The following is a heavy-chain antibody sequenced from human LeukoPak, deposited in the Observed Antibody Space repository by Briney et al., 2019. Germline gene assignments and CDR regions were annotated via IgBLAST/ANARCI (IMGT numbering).Heavy chain of an antibody. J-gene: IGHJ4*02. CDR2: ISYDGSNK. CDR1: GFTFSSYA. V-gene: IGHV3-30-3*01. Sequence: GGSLRLSCAASGFTFSSYAMHWARQAPGKGLEWVAVISYDGSNKYYADSVKGRFTISRDNSKNTLYLQMNSLRAEDTAVYYCAREAGTILYWGQGTLVTVSS. D-gene: IGHD6-19*01. CDR3: AREAGTILY.